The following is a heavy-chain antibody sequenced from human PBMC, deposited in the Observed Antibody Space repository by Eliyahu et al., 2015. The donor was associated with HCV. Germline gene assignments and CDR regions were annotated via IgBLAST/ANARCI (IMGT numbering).Heavy chain of an antibody. J-gene: IGHJ5*02. CDR1: GASISSYY. CDR2: IHSSGST. V-gene: IGHV4-59*01. D-gene: IGHD6-19*01. Sequence: QVQLQESGPGLVKPSETLSLTCTVSGASISSYYWSWXRXPPGKGLEWIGYIHSSGSTNYKPSLKSRVTMSVDTSKNQFSLKLTSVTAADTAVYYCASGGGGIAVAGTGGWFDPWGQGTLVTVSS. CDR3: ASGGGGIAVAGTGGWFDP.